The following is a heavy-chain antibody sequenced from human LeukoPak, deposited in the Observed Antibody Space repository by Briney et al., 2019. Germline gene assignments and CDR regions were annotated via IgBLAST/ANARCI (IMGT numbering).Heavy chain of an antibody. J-gene: IGHJ4*02. CDR1: GFMFSSNW. D-gene: IGHD5-24*01. V-gene: IGHV3-7*03. CDR2: IKEDGTET. CDR3: AKEGRSLQTY. Sequence: GGSLRLSCAASGFMFSSNWMSWVRLAPGKGLEWVANIKEDGTETYYVDSVKGRFTSSRDNAKNSLYLQMNSLRVEDTAVYYCAKEGRSLQTYWGQGTLVTVSS.